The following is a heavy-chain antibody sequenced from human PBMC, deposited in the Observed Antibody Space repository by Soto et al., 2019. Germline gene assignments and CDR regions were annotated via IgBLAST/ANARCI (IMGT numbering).Heavy chain of an antibody. D-gene: IGHD3-10*01. CDR1: GFTFSSYG. CDR3: AKSRALLADAFDI. V-gene: IGHV3-30*18. Sequence: GGSQRLSCAASGFTFSSYGMHWVRQAPGKGLEWVAVISYDGSNKYYADSVKGRFTISRDNSKNTLYLQMNSLRAEDTAVYYCAKSRALLADAFDIWGQGTMVTVSS. CDR2: ISYDGSNK. J-gene: IGHJ3*02.